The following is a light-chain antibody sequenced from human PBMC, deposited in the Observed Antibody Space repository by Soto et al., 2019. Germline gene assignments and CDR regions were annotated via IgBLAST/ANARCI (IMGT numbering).Light chain of an antibody. Sequence: QLVLTQPPSVSGAPGQRVTISCTGSSSNIGAGYPVHWYQQLPGTAPKLLVAGNRPSGVPDRFSVSKSGASASLAITGLQAEDEADYYCCSYVGSYSYGFGTGTKRTVL. J-gene: IGLJ1*01. CDR1: SSNIGAGYP. V-gene: IGLV1-40*01. CDR2: G. CDR3: CSYVGSYSYG.